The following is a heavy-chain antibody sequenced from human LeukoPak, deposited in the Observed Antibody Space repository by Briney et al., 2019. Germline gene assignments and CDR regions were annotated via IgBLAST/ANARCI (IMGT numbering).Heavy chain of an antibody. J-gene: IGHJ4*02. Sequence: TGGSLRLSCAASGFTVSSNYMSWVRQAPGKGLEWVSVIYSGGSTYYADSVKGRFTISRHNSKNTLYLQMNSLRAEDTAVYYCARDPRYGDYAPWGQGTLVTVSS. CDR1: GFTVSSNY. V-gene: IGHV3-53*04. CDR3: ARDPRYGDYAP. D-gene: IGHD4-17*01. CDR2: IYSGGST.